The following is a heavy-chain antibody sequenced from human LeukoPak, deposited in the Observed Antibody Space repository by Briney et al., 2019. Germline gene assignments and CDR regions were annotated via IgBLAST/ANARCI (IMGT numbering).Heavy chain of an antibody. V-gene: IGHV4-34*01. J-gene: IGHJ2*01. Sequence: SETLSLTCAVYGGSFSGYYWSWIRQPPGKGLEWIGKINHSGSTNYNPSLKSRVTISVDTSKNQFSLKLSSVTAADTAVYYCARGVGYYDNCYFDLWGRGTLVTVSS. CDR1: GGSFSGYY. CDR2: INHSGST. D-gene: IGHD3-22*01. CDR3: ARGVGYYDNCYFDL.